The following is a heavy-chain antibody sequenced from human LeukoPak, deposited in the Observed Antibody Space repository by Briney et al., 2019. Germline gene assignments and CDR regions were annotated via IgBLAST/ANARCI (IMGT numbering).Heavy chain of an antibody. CDR3: ATDDKYAPSS. CDR2: IINDGSYT. V-gene: IGHV3-74*01. CDR1: GFTFSPVW. D-gene: IGHD2-2*01. J-gene: IGHJ5*02. Sequence: GGSLRLSCAASGFTFSPVWMHWVRQAPGKGLMWVSHIINDGSYTTYADSVKGRFTISRDNAKNTVYLQTNSLRAEDTAVYYCATDDKYAPSSWGQGTLVTVSS.